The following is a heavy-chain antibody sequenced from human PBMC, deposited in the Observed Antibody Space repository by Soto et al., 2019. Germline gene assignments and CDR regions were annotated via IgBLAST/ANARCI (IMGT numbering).Heavy chain of an antibody. J-gene: IGHJ4*02. CDR2: MTATGVSI. D-gene: IGHD6-6*01. V-gene: IGHV3-23*01. CDR3: AKDSIPYSSSYDLDH. Sequence: ESGGGLVQSGGSLRLSCVASGFSFRDYAMSWVRQAPGKGLVWVSAMTATGVSIFYADSVRGRFTISRDNSKNTLYLQMSSLRAEDTATYYCAKDSIPYSSSYDLDHWGRGALVTVSS. CDR1: GFSFRDYA.